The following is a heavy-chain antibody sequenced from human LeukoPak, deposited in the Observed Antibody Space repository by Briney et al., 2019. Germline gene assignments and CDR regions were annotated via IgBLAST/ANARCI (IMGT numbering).Heavy chain of an antibody. CDR2: IYYSGST. J-gene: IGHJ3*02. V-gene: IGHV4-59*01. CDR3: ASTIYYDSSAFDI. Sequence: SETLSLTCTVSGGSISSYYWSWIRKPPGKGLEWIGYIYYSGSTNYNPSLKRRVTISVDTSKNQFSLTLSSVTAADTAVYYCASTIYYDSSAFDIWGQGTMVTVSS. D-gene: IGHD3-22*01. CDR1: GGSISSYY.